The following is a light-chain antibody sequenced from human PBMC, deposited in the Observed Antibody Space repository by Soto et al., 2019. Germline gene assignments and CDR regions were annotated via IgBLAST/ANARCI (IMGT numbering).Light chain of an antibody. CDR3: ATRDDSVFV. J-gene: IGLJ1*01. CDR2: TND. Sequence: QSVLTQPPSASGTPGQTITISCSGSTSNIGTNTVDWFQHLPGSAPKLLIYTNDQRPSGVPDRFSGSRSGTSASLAISGLQSEDEADYYCATRDDSVFVFGTGTKLTVL. CDR1: TSNIGTNT. V-gene: IGLV1-44*01.